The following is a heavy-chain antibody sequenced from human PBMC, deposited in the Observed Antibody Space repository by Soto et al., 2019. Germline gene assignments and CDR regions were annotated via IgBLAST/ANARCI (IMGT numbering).Heavy chain of an antibody. V-gene: IGHV5-51*01. CDR3: ARRGGVVRNFYHYYYGMDV. CDR2: IYPGDSDT. Sequence: EVQLVQSGAEVKKPGESLKISCKGSGYSFTSYWIGWVRQMPGKGLEWMGIIYPGDSDTRYSPSFQGQVTISPDKSISTAYLQWSSLKASDTAMYYCARRGGVVRNFYHYYYGMDVWGQGTTVTVSS. CDR1: GYSFTSYW. D-gene: IGHD2-15*01. J-gene: IGHJ6*02.